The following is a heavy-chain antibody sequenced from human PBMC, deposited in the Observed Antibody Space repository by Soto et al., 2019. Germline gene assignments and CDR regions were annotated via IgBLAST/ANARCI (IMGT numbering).Heavy chain of an antibody. CDR1: GFTFANAW. CDR2: MKSKTDAGTT. D-gene: IGHD5-12*01. CDR3: LSERGAGSDNGYGRENH. Sequence: EVQLVESGGGLVKPGVSLTVSCAASGFTFANAWMSWVRQAPGKGLEWVGRMKSKTDAGTTDLAAPVIGRFSISRDDSKNASLLHMTNVKAEETSMYYCLSERGAGSDNGYGRENHGGQGTLVTVSS. V-gene: IGHV3-15*01. J-gene: IGHJ4*02.